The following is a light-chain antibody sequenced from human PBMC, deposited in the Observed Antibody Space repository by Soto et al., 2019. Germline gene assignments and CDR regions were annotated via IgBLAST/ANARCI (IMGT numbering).Light chain of an antibody. CDR3: QQHGSSQTCT. CDR2: GAS. Sequence: EIVLTQSPGTLSLSPGERATLSCRASQSVSSSYLAWYQQKPGQAPRLLIYGASGRATGMPDRFSGSGSGADFTLTIISLEPDDFSVYYCQQHGSSQTCTFGQGTKLEIK. J-gene: IGKJ2*02. V-gene: IGKV3-20*01. CDR1: QSVSSSY.